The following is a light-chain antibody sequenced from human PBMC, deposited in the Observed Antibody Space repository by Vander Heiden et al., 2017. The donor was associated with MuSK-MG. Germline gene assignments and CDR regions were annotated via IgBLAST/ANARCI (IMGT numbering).Light chain of an antibody. CDR1: QSLHIN. Sequence: EIVMTQSPATLSVSPGERVTLSCRASQSLHINLAWYQQKPGQAPRLLIFAASASATGIPARFSGSGSGTDFTLSIDSLQSEDFTLYYCQQETDWPQTFGQGSKVEIK. CDR3: QQETDWPQT. V-gene: IGKV3-15*01. CDR2: AAS. J-gene: IGKJ1*01.